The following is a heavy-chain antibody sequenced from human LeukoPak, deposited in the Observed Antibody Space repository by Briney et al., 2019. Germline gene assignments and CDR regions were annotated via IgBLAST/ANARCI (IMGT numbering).Heavy chain of an antibody. CDR1: GGSISSGGYY. CDR2: IYYSGST. V-gene: IGHV4-31*03. CDR3: ARGDSSGNRRLDY. Sequence: KASQTLSLTCTVSGGSISSGGYYWSWIRQHPGKGLEWIGYIYYSGSTYYNPSLKSRVTISVDTSKNQSSLKLSSVTAADTAVYYCARGDSSGNRRLDYCGQGTLVTVSS. D-gene: IGHD3-22*01. J-gene: IGHJ4*02.